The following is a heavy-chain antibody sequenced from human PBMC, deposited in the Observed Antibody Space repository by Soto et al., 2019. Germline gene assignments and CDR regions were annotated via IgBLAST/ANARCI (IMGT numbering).Heavy chain of an antibody. CDR1: GFTFSSYE. J-gene: IGHJ4*02. D-gene: IGHD1-1*01. CDR2: ISSSGSTI. Sequence: VGSLRLSCAASGFTFSSYEMNWVRQAPGKGLEWVSYISSSGSTIYYADSVKGRFTISRDNAKNSLYLQMNSLRAEDTAVYYCARVLEHLDYWGQGTLVTVSS. V-gene: IGHV3-48*03. CDR3: ARVLEHLDY.